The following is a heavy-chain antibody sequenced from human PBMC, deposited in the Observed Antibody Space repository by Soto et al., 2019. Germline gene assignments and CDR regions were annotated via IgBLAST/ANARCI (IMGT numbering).Heavy chain of an antibody. CDR3: ARDPSHPADTDHLDY. V-gene: IGHV1-18*01. Sequence: GASVKVSCKASGYTFTSYGTSWVRQAPGQGLEWMGWISAYNGNTNYAQKLQGRVTMTTDTSTSTAYMELRSLRSDDTAVYYCARDPSHPADTDHLDYWGQGTLVTVSS. D-gene: IGHD5-18*01. CDR2: ISAYNGNT. J-gene: IGHJ4*02. CDR1: GYTFTSYG.